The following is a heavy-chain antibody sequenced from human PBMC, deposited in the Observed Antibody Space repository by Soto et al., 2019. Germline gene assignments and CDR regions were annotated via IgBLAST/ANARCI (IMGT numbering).Heavy chain of an antibody. CDR3: ARASSGAAFDI. V-gene: IGHV4-39*01. Sequence: QLQLQESGPGLVKPSETLSLTCTVSGGSISSSSYYWGWIRQPPGKGLEWSGSIYYSGSTYYNPSLRSRVTISVDTSKNQFYLRLRSVTAADTAVYYCARASSGAAFDIWGQGTLVTVSS. J-gene: IGHJ3*02. CDR1: GGSISSSSYY. CDR2: IYYSGST. D-gene: IGHD6-6*01.